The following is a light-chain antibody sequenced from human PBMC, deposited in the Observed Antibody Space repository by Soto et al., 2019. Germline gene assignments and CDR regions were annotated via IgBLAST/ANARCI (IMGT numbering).Light chain of an antibody. CDR1: RSISNW. V-gene: IGKV1-5*01. CDR2: DAS. J-gene: IGKJ1*01. CDR3: QHYNSYSEA. Sequence: DIQMTQSPSTLSASVGDRVTITCRASRSISNWLAWYQQRPGIAPKLLIFDASILQSGVPSRFSGSGSGTEFTLTISRLQTDDFATYYCQHYNSYSEAFGQGTKVELK.